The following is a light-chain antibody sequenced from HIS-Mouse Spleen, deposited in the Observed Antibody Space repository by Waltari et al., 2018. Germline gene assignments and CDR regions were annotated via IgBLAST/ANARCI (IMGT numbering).Light chain of an antibody. CDR3: QQYYSYPPWT. CDR2: AAS. Sequence: AIRMTQSPSSLSASTGDRVTITCRASQGISSYLAWYQQKPGNAPKLLIYAASTLQSGVPSRFSGSGSGTDFTLTISCLQSEDFATYYCQQYYSYPPWTFGQGTKAEIK. J-gene: IGKJ1*01. CDR1: QGISSY. V-gene: IGKV1-8*01.